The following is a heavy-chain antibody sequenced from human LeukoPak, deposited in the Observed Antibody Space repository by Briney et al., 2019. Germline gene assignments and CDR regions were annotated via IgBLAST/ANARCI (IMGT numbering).Heavy chain of an antibody. J-gene: IGHJ4*02. Sequence: ASVKVSCKASGGTFSSYAISWVRQATGQGLEWMGWMNPNSGNTGYAQKFQGRVTITRNTSISTAYMELSSLRSEDTAVYYCARGIGYCGGDCRDYWGQGTLVTVSS. CDR1: GGTFSSYA. CDR2: MNPNSGNT. CDR3: ARGIGYCGGDCRDY. D-gene: IGHD2-21*01. V-gene: IGHV1-8*03.